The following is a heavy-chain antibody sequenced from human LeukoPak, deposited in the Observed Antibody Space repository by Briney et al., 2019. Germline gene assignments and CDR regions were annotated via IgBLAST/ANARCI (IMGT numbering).Heavy chain of an antibody. D-gene: IGHD6-13*01. V-gene: IGHV3-23*01. J-gene: IGHJ4*02. CDR1: GFTFSSYA. Sequence: GGSLRLSCAASGFTFSSYAMSWVRQAPGKGLEWVSAISGSGGSTYYADSVKGRFTISRDNSKNTLYLQMNSLRAEDTAVYYCAKDRVYSSSWYGDLDYWGQGTLVTVSS. CDR2: ISGSGGST. CDR3: AKDRVYSSSWYGDLDY.